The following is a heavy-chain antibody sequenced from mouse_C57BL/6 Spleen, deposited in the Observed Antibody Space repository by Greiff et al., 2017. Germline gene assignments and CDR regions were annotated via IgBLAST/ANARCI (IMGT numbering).Heavy chain of an antibody. Sequence: QVQLQQPGAELVKPGASVKMSCKASGYTFTSYWITWVKQRPGQGLEWIGDIYPGSGSTNYNEKFKSKATLTVDTSSSTAYMQLSSLTSEDSAVYYCARSYYYGSSYEVTFAYWGQGTLVTVSA. CDR3: ARSYYYGSSYEVTFAY. CDR1: GYTFTSYW. V-gene: IGHV1-55*01. J-gene: IGHJ3*01. CDR2: IYPGSGST. D-gene: IGHD1-1*01.